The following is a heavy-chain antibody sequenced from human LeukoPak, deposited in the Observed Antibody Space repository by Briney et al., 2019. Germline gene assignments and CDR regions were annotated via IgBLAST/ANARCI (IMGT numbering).Heavy chain of an antibody. CDR1: GFPFGGYA. J-gene: IGHJ4*02. Sequence: GGSLRLSCTTSGFPFGGYAMSWFRQAPGKGLEWVAFIGSKTYGETTGYAASVKGRFTISRDDSKPIAYLQMTSLKTEDTAVYYCSTFDYWGQGTLVTVSS. CDR2: IGSKTYGETT. CDR3: STFDY. V-gene: IGHV3-49*03.